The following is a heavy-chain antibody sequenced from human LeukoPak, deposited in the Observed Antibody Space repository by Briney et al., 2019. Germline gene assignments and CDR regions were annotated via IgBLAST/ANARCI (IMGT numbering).Heavy chain of an antibody. D-gene: IGHD5-24*01. CDR2: IRYDGSNK. CDR1: GFTFSSYG. CDR3: ARAEGDGYNHYPLFDY. J-gene: IGHJ4*02. V-gene: IGHV3-30*02. Sequence: GGSLRLSCAASGFTFSSYGMHWVRQAPGKGLEWVAFIRYDGSNKYYADSVKGRFTISRDNSKNTLYLQMNSLRAEDTAVYYCARAEGDGYNHYPLFDYWGQGTLVTVSS.